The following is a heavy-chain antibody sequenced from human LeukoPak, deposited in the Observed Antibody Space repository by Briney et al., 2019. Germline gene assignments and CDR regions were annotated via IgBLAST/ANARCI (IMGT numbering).Heavy chain of an antibody. CDR2: IKSKTDGGTT. D-gene: IGHD3-10*01. J-gene: IGHJ4*02. V-gene: IGHV3-15*01. CDR3: TTGITMVRGVIHLIDY. CDR1: GSPFINAW. Sequence: GSLRLSCAASGSPFINAWMSWVRQAPGKGLEWVGRIKSKTDGGTTDYAAPVKGRFTISRDDSKNTLYLQMNSLKTEDTAVYYCTTGITMVRGVIHLIDYWGQGTLSPSPQ.